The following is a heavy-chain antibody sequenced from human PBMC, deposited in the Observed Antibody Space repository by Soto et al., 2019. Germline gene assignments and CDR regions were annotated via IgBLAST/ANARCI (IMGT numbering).Heavy chain of an antibody. CDR1: GFTFSKFA. CDR3: ASAKAVVIAALGT. Sequence: GGSLRLSCMASGFTFSKFAMNWVRQAPGQGLEWVASISENGGSRGGTYYADSVKGRFTISRDNSKNTLYLQLDSLTGADSAIYYCASAKAVVIAALGTWGQGTMVTVSS. V-gene: IGHV3-23*01. D-gene: IGHD2-21*01. J-gene: IGHJ3*02. CDR2: ISENGGSRGGT.